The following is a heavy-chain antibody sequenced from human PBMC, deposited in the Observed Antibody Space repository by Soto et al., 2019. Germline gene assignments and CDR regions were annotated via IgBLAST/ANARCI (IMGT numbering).Heavy chain of an antibody. Sequence: SETLSLTCAVSGGSISSGGYSWSWIRQPPGKGLEWIGYIYHSGSTYYNPSLKSRVTISVDRSKNQFSLKLSSVTAADTAVYYCARGEWFGDSVWFDPWGQGTLVTVSS. CDR2: IYHSGST. CDR3: ARGEWFGDSVWFDP. D-gene: IGHD3-10*01. J-gene: IGHJ5*02. CDR1: GGSISSGGYS. V-gene: IGHV4-30-2*01.